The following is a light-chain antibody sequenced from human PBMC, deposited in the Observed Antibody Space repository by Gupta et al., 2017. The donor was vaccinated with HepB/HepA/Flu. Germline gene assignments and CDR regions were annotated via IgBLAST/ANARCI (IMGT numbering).Light chain of an antibody. J-gene: IGKJ4*01. CDR1: QSLLNSNGYHY. CDR3: MQGLHPPRT. CDR2: VVS. Sequence: DIVMTQFPLSLPVTPGEPASISCRSSQSLLNSNGYHYLDWYVQKPGQSPQLLISVVSLRASGVPDRFSGSGSGTDFTLTISRVEAEDVWVYYCMQGLHPPRTFGGGTKVEIK. V-gene: IGKV2-28*01.